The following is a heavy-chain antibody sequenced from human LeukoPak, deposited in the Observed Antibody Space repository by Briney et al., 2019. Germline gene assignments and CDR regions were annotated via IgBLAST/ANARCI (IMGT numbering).Heavy chain of an antibody. CDR1: GYTFTGYY. Sequence: SVKVSCKASGYTFTGYYMHWVRQAPGQGLEWMGRIIPILGIANYAQKFQGRVTITADKSTSTAYMELSSLRSEDTAVYYCATGVVVTAHDAFDIWGQGTMVTVSS. CDR3: ATGVVVTAHDAFDI. D-gene: IGHD2-21*02. CDR2: IIPILGIA. V-gene: IGHV1-69*02. J-gene: IGHJ3*02.